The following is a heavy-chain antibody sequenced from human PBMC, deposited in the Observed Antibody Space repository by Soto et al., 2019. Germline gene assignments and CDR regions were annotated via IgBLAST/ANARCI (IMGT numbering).Heavy chain of an antibody. D-gene: IGHD3-10*02. CDR3: ARGLFRRGDY. V-gene: IGHV1-18*01. J-gene: IGHJ4*02. CDR2: VSTYSPKT. Sequence: ASVKVSCKASGYTFASYGISWLRQAPGQGLEWLGWVSTYSPKTVYAQKFQGRVTITRDTSASTAYMELSSLRSEDTAVYYCARGLFRRGDYWGQGTLVTVSS. CDR1: GYTFASYG.